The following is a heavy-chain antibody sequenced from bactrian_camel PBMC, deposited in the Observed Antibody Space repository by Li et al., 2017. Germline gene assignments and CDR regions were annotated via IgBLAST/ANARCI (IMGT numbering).Heavy chain of an antibody. Sequence: VQLVESGGGLVQPGGSLRLSCVASGFTLSSYPMSWVRQAPGKERVGVASIDTGAMGAYNTYFRDSVKGRFTISQDKAKNTLYLQLNSLKTEDTAMYCCAPPPAGVSGQGTQVTVS. CDR2: IDTGAMGAYNT. J-gene: IGHJ4*01. CDR1: GFTLSSYP. D-gene: IGHD7*01. V-gene: IGHV3S31*01.